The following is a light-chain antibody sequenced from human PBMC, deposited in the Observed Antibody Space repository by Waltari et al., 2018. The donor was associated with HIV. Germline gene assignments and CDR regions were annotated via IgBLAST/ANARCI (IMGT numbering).Light chain of an antibody. CDR1: SSDVGDYNF. Sequence: PGQSITISCTGTSSDVGDYNFVSWYQHHPGKAPNLMIFEVTNRPSGVSNRFSGSKSGNTASLTISGLQAEDEADYYCSSYTSSSTWVFGGGTKVTVL. CDR2: EVT. V-gene: IGLV2-14*01. J-gene: IGLJ3*02. CDR3: SSYTSSSTWV.